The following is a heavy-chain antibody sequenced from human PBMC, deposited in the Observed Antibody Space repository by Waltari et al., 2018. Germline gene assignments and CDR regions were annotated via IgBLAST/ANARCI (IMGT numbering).Heavy chain of an antibody. J-gene: IGHJ4*02. CDR1: GFIFTRHW. Sequence: EVQLVESGGGLVQPGGSLRLSCAASGFIFTRHWMIWVRQAPGKGLEWVANIKQDGSEKYYVDSVKGRFTISRDNAKNSLYLQMNSLRAEDTAVYYCARATYYYGSGTLDYWGQGTLVTVSS. V-gene: IGHV3-7*03. CDR3: ARATYYYGSGTLDY. D-gene: IGHD3-10*01. CDR2: IKQDGSEK.